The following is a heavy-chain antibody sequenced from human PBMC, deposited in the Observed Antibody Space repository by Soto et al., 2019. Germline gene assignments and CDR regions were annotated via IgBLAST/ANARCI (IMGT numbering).Heavy chain of an antibody. CDR1: GGSFSGYY. V-gene: IGHV4-34*01. J-gene: IGHJ4*02. Sequence: SETLSLTCAVYGGSFSGYYWSWIRQPPGKGLEWIGEINHSGSTNYNPSLKSRVTISVDTSKNQFSLKLSSVTAADTAVYYCARGPLLSYWGQGTLVTVS. CDR2: INHSGST. CDR3: ARGPLLSY.